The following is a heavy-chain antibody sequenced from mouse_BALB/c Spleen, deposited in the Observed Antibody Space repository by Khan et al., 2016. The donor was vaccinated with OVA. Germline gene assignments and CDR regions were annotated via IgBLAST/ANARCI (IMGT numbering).Heavy chain of an antibody. J-gene: IGHJ3*01. CDR2: IHYSGRT. CDR1: GYSITSGYN. V-gene: IGHV3-1*02. Sequence: EVQLQESGPDLVKPSQSLSLTCTVTGYSITSGYNWHWIRQFPGNKLEWMGYIHYSGRTNYNPSLKSRISITRDTSKNQFFLQLNSVTSEDTATYYCAGGFPTYWGQGTLVTVSA. CDR3: AGGFPTY.